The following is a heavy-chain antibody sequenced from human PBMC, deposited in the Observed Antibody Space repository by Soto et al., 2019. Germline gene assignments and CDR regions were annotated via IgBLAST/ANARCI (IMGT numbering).Heavy chain of an antibody. Sequence: SETLSLTCSVSLDSISNSYWTWIRQPAGKGLEWIGHIYSSGNANYNPSLKSRVTMSLXTXXXXFXLXLXXXTAAXTAIYYCAKGRGFYSDNYFDPWGQGTQVTVSS. CDR2: IYSSGNA. CDR3: AKGRGFYSDNYFDP. V-gene: IGHV4-4*07. D-gene: IGHD3-22*01. CDR1: LDSISNSY. J-gene: IGHJ5*02.